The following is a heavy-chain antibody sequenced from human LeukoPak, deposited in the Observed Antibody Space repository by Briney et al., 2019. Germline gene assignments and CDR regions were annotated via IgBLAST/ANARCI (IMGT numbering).Heavy chain of an antibody. J-gene: IGHJ1*01. D-gene: IGHD3-10*01. V-gene: IGHV3-30-3*01. CDR3: ARDLYYYGSGRHFQY. CDR1: GFSFSSYT. CDR2: TSYDGSKK. Sequence: PGRSLRLSCAASGFSFSSYTMHWVRQAPGKGLEWVALTSYDGSKKYYADSVKGRFTISGDNSKNTLYLQMDSLRAEDTALYYCARDLYYYGSGRHFQYWGQGTLVTVSS.